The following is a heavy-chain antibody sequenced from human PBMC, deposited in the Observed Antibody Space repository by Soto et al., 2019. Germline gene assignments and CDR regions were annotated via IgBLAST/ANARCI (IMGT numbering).Heavy chain of an antibody. Sequence: PSETLSLTCTVSGGSISSGGYYWGWIRQHPGKGLEWIGYIYYSGSTYYNPSLKSRVTISVDTSKNQFSLKLSSVTAADTAVYYCAYTVEMAPGPFDYWGQGTLVTVSS. J-gene: IGHJ4*02. V-gene: IGHV4-31*03. CDR2: IYYSGST. CDR1: GGSISSGGYY. D-gene: IGHD4-4*01. CDR3: AYTVEMAPGPFDY.